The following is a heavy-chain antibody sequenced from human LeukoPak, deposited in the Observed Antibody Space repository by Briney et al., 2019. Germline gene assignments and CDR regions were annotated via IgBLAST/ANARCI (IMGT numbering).Heavy chain of an antibody. CDR1: GFTFSAYY. Sequence: GGSLRLSCAASGFTFSAYYMSWIRQAPGKGLEWVSYISSSGSTIYYADSVKGRFTISRDNAKNSLYLQMNSLGAEDTAVYYCARDGIVASYAFDIWGQGTMVTVSS. J-gene: IGHJ3*02. CDR3: ARDGIVASYAFDI. V-gene: IGHV3-11*01. CDR2: ISSSGSTI. D-gene: IGHD5-12*01.